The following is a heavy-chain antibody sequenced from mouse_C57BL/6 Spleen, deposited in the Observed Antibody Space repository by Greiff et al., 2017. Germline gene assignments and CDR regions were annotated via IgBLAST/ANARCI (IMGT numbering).Heavy chain of an antibody. J-gene: IGHJ2*01. Sequence: VQLQQPGAELVKPGASVKMSCKASGYTFTSYGITWVKQRPGQGLEWIGGIYPGSGSTNYNEKFKSKATLTVDTSSSTAYMELISLTSEDSAVYYCARWGGDYEFDDWGQGTTLTVSA. CDR1: GYTFTSYG. CDR3: ARWGGDYEFDD. V-gene: IGHV1-55*01. D-gene: IGHD2-4*01. CDR2: IYPGSGST.